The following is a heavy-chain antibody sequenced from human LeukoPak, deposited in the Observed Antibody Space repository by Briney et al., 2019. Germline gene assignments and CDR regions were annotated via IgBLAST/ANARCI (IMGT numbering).Heavy chain of an antibody. CDR1: GYTFTTYY. V-gene: IGHV1-46*01. CDR3: ARAYAYGRENDS. D-gene: IGHD4-17*01. J-gene: IGHJ4*02. Sequence: ASVKVSCTASGYTFTTYYLHWVRQAPGQGLEWMGIINPNDGSTNHAQKFQGRVTMTRDTSTSTVYMELSSLRSEDTAVYYCARAYAYGRENDSWGQGTLVTVSS. CDR2: INPNDGST.